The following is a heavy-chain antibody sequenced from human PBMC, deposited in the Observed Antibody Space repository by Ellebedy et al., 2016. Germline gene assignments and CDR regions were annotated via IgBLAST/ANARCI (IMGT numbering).Heavy chain of an antibody. CDR1: GGSFSSSY. V-gene: IGHV4-34*01. Sequence: SETLSLTCAVYGGSFSSSYWNWIRQPPGKGLEWIGEINHSGSVNYKPSLKSRLTLSVDTSKSQFSLNLRSVTAADTATYYCARDLGRYGMDVWGQGTTVTVSS. CDR3: ARDLGRYGMDV. J-gene: IGHJ6*02. CDR2: INHSGSV.